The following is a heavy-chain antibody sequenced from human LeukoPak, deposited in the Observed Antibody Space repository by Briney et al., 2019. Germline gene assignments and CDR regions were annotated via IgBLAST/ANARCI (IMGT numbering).Heavy chain of an antibody. V-gene: IGHV1-2*02. CDR1: GYTFTDYY. J-gene: IGHJ4*02. CDR3: ARGTGEGYTYGRYYFDY. CDR2: INPNSGGT. D-gene: IGHD5-18*01. Sequence: GASVKVSCKASGYTFTDYYIHWVRQAPGQGLEWMGWINPNSGGTDYAQKFQGRVTMTRDTSISTAYMELSRLRSDDTAVYYCARGTGEGYTYGRYYFDYWGQGTLVTVSS.